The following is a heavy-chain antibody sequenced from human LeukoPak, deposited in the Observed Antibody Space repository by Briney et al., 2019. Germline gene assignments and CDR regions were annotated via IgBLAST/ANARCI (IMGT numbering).Heavy chain of an antibody. V-gene: IGHV1-8*01. CDR2: MNPNSGNT. J-gene: IGHJ6*02. Sequence: AASVKVSCKASGYTFTSYDINWVRQATGQGLEWMGWMNPNSGNTGYAQKFQGRVTMTRNTSISTAYMELSSLRSEDTAVYYCARAVGARAYYYYYYGMDVWGQGTKVTVSS. CDR3: ARAVGARAYYYYYYGMDV. D-gene: IGHD1-26*01. CDR1: GYTFTSYD.